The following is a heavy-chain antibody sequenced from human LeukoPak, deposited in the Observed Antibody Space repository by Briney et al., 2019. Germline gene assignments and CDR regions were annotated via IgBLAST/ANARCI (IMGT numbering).Heavy chain of an antibody. Sequence: PGGTLRLSCAASGFTFSSYGMSWVRQAPGKGLEWVSAISGSGGSTYYADSVKGRFTISRDNSKNTLYLQVNSLRAEDTAVYYCAREASAELYDLYAFDIWGQGTMVTVSS. CDR3: AREASAELYDLYAFDI. CDR2: ISGSGGST. J-gene: IGHJ3*02. CDR1: GFTFSSYG. V-gene: IGHV3-23*01. D-gene: IGHD3-3*01.